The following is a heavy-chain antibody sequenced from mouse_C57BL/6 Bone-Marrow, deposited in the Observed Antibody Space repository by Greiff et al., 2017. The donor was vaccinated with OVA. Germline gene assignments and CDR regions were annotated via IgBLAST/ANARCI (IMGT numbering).Heavy chain of an antibody. V-gene: IGHV5-4*01. J-gene: IGHJ3*01. CDR2: ISDGGSYT. Sequence: EVHLVESGGGLVKPGGSLKLSCAASGFTFSSYAMSWVRQTPEKRLEWVATISDGGSYTYYPDNVKGRFTISRDNAKNNLYLQMSHLKSEDTAMYYCARGYRFAYWGQGTLVTVSA. CDR1: GFTFSSYA. CDR3: ARGYRFAY.